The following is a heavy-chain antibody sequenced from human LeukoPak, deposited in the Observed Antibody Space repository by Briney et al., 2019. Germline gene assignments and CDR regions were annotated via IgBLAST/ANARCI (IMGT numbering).Heavy chain of an antibody. V-gene: IGHV3-23*01. J-gene: IGHJ4*02. CDR3: AKADYIAVAGTAADY. CDR2: ISGSGGST. CDR1: GFTFTSSG. D-gene: IGHD6-19*01. Sequence: GGSLRLSCSASGFTFTSSGMSWVRQAPGKGLEWVSAISGSGGSTYYADSVRGRLTISRDNSKNTLYLQMNSLRAEDTAVYYCAKADYIAVAGTAADYWGQGTLVTVSS.